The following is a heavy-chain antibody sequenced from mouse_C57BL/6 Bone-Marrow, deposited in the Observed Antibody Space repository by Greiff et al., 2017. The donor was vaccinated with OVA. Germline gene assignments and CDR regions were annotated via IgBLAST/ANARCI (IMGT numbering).Heavy chain of an antibody. V-gene: IGHV1-5*01. CDR1: GYTFTSYW. D-gene: IGHD2-1*01. Sequence: EVQLQESGTVLARPGASVKMSCKTSGYTFTSYWMHWVKQRPGQGLEWIGAIYPGNSDTSYNQKFKGKAKLTAVTSASTAYMELSSLTNEDSAVYYCTIHNYGKILWAMDYWGQGTSVTVSS. CDR3: TIHNYGKILWAMDY. CDR2: IYPGNSDT. J-gene: IGHJ4*01.